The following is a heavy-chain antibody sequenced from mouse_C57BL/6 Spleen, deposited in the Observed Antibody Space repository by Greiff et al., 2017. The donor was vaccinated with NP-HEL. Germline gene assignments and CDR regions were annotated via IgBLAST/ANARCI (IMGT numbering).Heavy chain of an antibody. D-gene: IGHD1-1*01. V-gene: IGHV1-64*01. Sequence: QVQLQQPGAELVKPGASVKLSCKASGYTFTSYWMHWVKQRPGQGLEWIGMIHPNSGSTNYNEKFKSKATLTVDKSSSTAYMQLSSLTSEDSAVYYCAIESCYYYGSSPLGHWGQGTTLTVSS. J-gene: IGHJ2*01. CDR2: IHPNSGST. CDR3: AIESCYYYGSSPLGH. CDR1: GYTFTSYW.